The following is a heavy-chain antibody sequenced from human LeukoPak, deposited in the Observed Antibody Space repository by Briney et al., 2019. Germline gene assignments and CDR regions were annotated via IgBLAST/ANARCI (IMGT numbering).Heavy chain of an antibody. CDR3: ARGTYYYDSSGYSLDY. D-gene: IGHD3-22*01. V-gene: IGHV1-46*01. J-gene: IGHJ4*02. Sequence: ASVKVSCTASGYTFTRYYMHWVRQAPGQRLEWMGIINPSGGSTSYAQTFQGRVNMPRDMTPSTVYMELSSLRCEDTAVYYCARGTYYYDSSGYSLDYWGQRTRVTVSS. CDR1: GYTFTRYY. CDR2: INPSGGST.